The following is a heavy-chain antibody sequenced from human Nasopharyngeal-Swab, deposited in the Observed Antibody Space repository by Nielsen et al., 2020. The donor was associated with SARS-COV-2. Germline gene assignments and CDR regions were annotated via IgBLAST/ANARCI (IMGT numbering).Heavy chain of an antibody. J-gene: IGHJ5*02. CDR1: GVSFSGYC. CDR2: IYHSGST. D-gene: IGHD2-2*01. V-gene: IGHV4-34*01. Sequence: SETLSLTCAVYGVSFSGYCWSWIRQPPGKGLEWIGSIYHSGSTNYNPSLKSRVTISVDKSKNQFSLKLSSVTAADTAVYYCARVRCSSTSCVLAGWFDPWGQGTLVTVSS. CDR3: ARVRCSSTSCVLAGWFDP.